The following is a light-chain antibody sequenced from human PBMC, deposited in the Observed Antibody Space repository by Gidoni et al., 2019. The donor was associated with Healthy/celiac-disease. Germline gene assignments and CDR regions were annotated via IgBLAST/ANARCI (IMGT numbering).Light chain of an antibody. CDR2: GAS. V-gene: IGKV3-20*01. Sequence: EIVLTQSPGTLSLSPGERATLSCRASQSVSSSYLAWYQQKPGQAPRRLIYGASSRATGIPDRFSGSGSGTDFTLTISRLEPEDFAVYYCQQYGSSPTFGPXTKVDIK. CDR1: QSVSSSY. CDR3: QQYGSSPT. J-gene: IGKJ3*01.